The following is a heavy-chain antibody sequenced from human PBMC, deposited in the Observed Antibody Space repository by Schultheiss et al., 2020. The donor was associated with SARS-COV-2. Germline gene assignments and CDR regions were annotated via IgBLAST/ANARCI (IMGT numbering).Heavy chain of an antibody. Sequence: SETLSLTCSVSGDSIGTYYWSWIRQPPGKGLEWIGYIYYSVNTKYNPSLKSRVTISVDTSKNQFSLKLSSVTAANTAVYYCARGLRIAVAGVVTCGMDVWGQGTTVTVSS. CDR1: GDSIGTYY. V-gene: IGHV4-59*12. D-gene: IGHD6-19*01. J-gene: IGHJ6*02. CDR2: IYYSVNT. CDR3: ARGLRIAVAGVVTCGMDV.